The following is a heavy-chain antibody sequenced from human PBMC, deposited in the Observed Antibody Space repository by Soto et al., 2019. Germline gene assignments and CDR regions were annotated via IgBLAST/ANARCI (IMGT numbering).Heavy chain of an antibody. J-gene: IGHJ3*02. V-gene: IGHV3-33*01. CDR3: ARDVGSRSWHALDI. D-gene: IGHD6-13*01. Sequence: QVQLVESGGGVVQPGESLRLSCAASGFTFSTYLMHWVRQAPGMGLEGVAVIYSDGATEYYGDSVKGRFIISRDNSRSTLYVQMNDLRVEDTAVYFCARDVGSRSWHALDIWGQGTMVSVSS. CDR1: GFTFSTYL. CDR2: IYSDGATE.